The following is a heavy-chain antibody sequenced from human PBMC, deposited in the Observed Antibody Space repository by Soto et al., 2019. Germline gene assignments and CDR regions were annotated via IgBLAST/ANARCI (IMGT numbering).Heavy chain of an antibody. CDR3: ARGPDIVVVPAAYYFDY. V-gene: IGHV4-30-4*01. D-gene: IGHD2-2*01. CDR2: IYYSGST. CDR1: GGSISSGDYY. J-gene: IGHJ4*02. Sequence: KTSETLSLTCTVSGGSISSGDYYWSWIRQPPGKGLEWIGYIYYSGSTYYNPSLKSRVTISVDTSKNQFSLKLSSVTAADTAVYYCARGPDIVVVPAAYYFDYWGQGTLVTVSS.